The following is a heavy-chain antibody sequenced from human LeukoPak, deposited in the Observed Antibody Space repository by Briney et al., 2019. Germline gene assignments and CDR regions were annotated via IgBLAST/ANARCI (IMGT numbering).Heavy chain of an antibody. CDR3: TRGAPVGSSREFDY. CDR1: GDSVSSNSAA. Sequence: SQTLSHTCAISGDSVSSNSAAWNWIRQSPSRGLEWLGGTYYRSKWYNDYAVSVKSRITINPDTSKNQFSLQLNSVTPEDTAVYYCTRGAPVGSSREFDYWGQGTLVTVSS. D-gene: IGHD5-24*01. CDR2: TYYRSKWYN. J-gene: IGHJ4*02. V-gene: IGHV6-1*01.